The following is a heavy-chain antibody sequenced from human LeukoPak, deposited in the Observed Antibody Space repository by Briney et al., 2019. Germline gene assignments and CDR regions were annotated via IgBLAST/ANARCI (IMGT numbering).Heavy chain of an antibody. CDR3: ARVHPILRYFTF. D-gene: IGHD3-9*01. V-gene: IGHV3-30*02. CDR2: IRYDGSNK. CDR1: GFTFSSYG. J-gene: IGHJ4*02. Sequence: GGSLRLSCAASGFTFSSYGMHWVRQAPGKGLEWVAFIRYDGSNKYYADSVKGRFTISRDNSKNTLYVQMNSLRAEDTAVYYCARVHPILRYFTFWGQGTLVTVSS.